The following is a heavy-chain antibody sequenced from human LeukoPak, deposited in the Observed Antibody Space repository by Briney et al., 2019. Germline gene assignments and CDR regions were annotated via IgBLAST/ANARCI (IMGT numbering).Heavy chain of an antibody. CDR1: GFTFSSSA. CDR3: AKQLGYCSDGSCYFPY. V-gene: IGHV3-23*01. CDR2: ISNNGGYT. D-gene: IGHD2-15*01. Sequence: GGSLRLSCSASGFTFSSSAMSWVRRAPGKGLEWVSAISNNGGYTYYADSVQGRFTISRDNSKSTLCLQMNSLRAEDTAVYYCAKQLGYCSDGSCYFPYWGQGTLVTVSS. J-gene: IGHJ4*02.